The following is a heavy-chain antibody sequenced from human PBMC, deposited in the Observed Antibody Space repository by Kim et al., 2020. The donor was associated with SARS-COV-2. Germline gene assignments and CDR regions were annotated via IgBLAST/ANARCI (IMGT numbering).Heavy chain of an antibody. CDR3: ARSNYDSSGYPNEFDY. J-gene: IGHJ4*02. D-gene: IGHD3-22*01. CDR1: GFTFSSYD. Sequence: GGSLRLSCAASGFTFSSYDMHWVRQATGKGLEWVSAIGTAGDTYYPGSVKGRFTISRENAKNSLYLQMNSLRAGDTAVNYCARSNYDSSGYPNEFDYWGQGTLVTVSS. V-gene: IGHV3-13*01. CDR2: IGTAGDT.